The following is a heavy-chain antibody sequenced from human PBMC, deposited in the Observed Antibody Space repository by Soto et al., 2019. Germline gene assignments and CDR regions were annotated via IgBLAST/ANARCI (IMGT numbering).Heavy chain of an antibody. CDR2: ISAYIEYT. J-gene: IGHJ4*02. D-gene: IGHD4-17*01. V-gene: IGHV1-18*01. Sequence: ASVKVSCKASGYSFYNYDITWVRQARGQGLEWMGTISAYIEYTNIAQSLQGRVSLTTDKSTATAYMELKNLTSDDTAVYYCARARATVTTERALGYWGQGTLVTGSS. CDR1: GYSFYNYD. CDR3: ARARATVTTERALGY.